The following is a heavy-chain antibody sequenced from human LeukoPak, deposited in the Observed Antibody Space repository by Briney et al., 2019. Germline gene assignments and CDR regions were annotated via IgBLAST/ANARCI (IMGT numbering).Heavy chain of an antibody. V-gene: IGHV1-18*01. Sequence: GASVEVSCKASGYTFTSYGISWVRQAPGQGLEWMGWISAYNGNTNYAQKLQGRVTMTTDTSTSTAYMELRSLRSDDTAVYYCARVPRLFSGSYSDYWGQGTLVTVSS. J-gene: IGHJ4*02. CDR2: ISAYNGNT. CDR3: ARVPRLFSGSYSDY. D-gene: IGHD1-26*01. CDR1: GYTFTSYG.